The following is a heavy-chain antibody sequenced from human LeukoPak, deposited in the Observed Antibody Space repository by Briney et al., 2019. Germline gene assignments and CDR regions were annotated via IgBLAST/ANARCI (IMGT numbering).Heavy chain of an antibody. Sequence: GGSLRLSCAASGFTFSSYAMSWVRQAPGKGLEWVGFIRNLAYGGTTEYAASVKGRFTISRDDSKSIAYLQMNSLKTEDTAVYYCTRRYGSCYDYWGQGTLVTVSS. CDR3: TRRYGSCYDY. CDR1: GFTFSSYA. J-gene: IGHJ4*02. CDR2: IRNLAYGGTT. V-gene: IGHV3-49*04. D-gene: IGHD2-15*01.